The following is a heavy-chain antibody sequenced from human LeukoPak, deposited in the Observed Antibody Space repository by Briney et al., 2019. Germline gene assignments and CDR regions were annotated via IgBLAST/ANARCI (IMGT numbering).Heavy chain of an antibody. Sequence: SETLSLXCTVSGGSISSGSYYWSWIRQPAGKGLEWIGRIYTSGVTNYNPSLKSRVTISVDTSKNQFSLKLSSVTAADTAVYYCASPPAGYSSSWYGNWGQGTLVTVSS. CDR1: GGSISSGSYY. CDR2: IYTSGVT. CDR3: ASPPAGYSSSWYGN. D-gene: IGHD6-13*01. J-gene: IGHJ4*02. V-gene: IGHV4-61*02.